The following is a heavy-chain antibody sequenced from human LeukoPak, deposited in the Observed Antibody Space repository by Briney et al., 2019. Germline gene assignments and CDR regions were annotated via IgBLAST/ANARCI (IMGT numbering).Heavy chain of an antibody. V-gene: IGHV3-23*01. Sequence: GGSLRLSCAASGFTFSSYAMSWVRQAPGKGLEWVSAISGSGGSTYYADSVKGRFTISRDNSKNTLYLQMNSLRVEDTAVYYCAKIPGNYYGSGSYPYYYYGMDVWGQGTTVTVSS. CDR3: AKIPGNYYGSGSYPYYYYGMDV. CDR2: ISGSGGST. CDR1: GFTFSSYA. D-gene: IGHD3-10*01. J-gene: IGHJ6*02.